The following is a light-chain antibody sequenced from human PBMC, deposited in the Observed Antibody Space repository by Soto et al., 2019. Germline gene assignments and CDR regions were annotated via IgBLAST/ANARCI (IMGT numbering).Light chain of an antibody. CDR3: SSNACSNNL. CDR2: EVS. CDR1: SGDIGAYNY. V-gene: IGLV2-8*01. Sequence: QSALTQAPSASGSPGQSVTISCTGTSGDIGAYNYVSWYQQHPGKAPKLMIYEVSKRPSGVPDRFSGSKSGNTASLTVSGLQAEDEADYYCSSNACSNNLFGGGTKLTVL. J-gene: IGLJ2*01.